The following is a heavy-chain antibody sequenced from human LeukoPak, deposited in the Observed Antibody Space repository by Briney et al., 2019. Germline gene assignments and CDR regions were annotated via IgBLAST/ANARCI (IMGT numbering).Heavy chain of an antibody. J-gene: IGHJ4*02. CDR2: INHSGST. D-gene: IGHD6-13*01. Sequence: SETLSLTCAVYGGSFSGYYWSWIRQPPGKGLEWIGEINHSGSTNYNPSLKSRVTISVDTSKNQFSLKLSSVTAADTAVYYCARQAGTVPDYWGQGALVTVSS. CDR3: ARQAGTVPDY. V-gene: IGHV4-34*01. CDR1: GGSFSGYY.